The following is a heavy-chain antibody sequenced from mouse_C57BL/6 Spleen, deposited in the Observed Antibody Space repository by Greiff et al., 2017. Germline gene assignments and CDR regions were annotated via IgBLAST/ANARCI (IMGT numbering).Heavy chain of an antibody. V-gene: IGHV3-6*01. D-gene: IGHD4-1*01. Sequence: EVKLQESGPGLVKPSQSLSLTCSVTGYSITSGYYWNWIRQFPGNKLEWMGYISYDGSNNYNPSLKNRFSITRDTSKNQFFLKLNSVTTEDTATYYCARDWGDWYFDVWGTGTTVTVSS. CDR1: GYSITSGYY. J-gene: IGHJ1*03. CDR2: ISYDGSN. CDR3: ARDWGDWYFDV.